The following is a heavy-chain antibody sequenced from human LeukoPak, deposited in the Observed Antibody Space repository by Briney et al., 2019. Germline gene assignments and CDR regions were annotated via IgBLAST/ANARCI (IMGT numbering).Heavy chain of an antibody. V-gene: IGHV3-21*01. Sequence: PGGSLRLSCAASGLTFSSYTMNWVRQAPGKGLEWVSSITSSSSYIYYADSLKGRFTISRDNAKNSLYLQMNNLRAEDTAVYYCARGPDGFFDYWGQGTLVTVSS. D-gene: IGHD5-24*01. CDR1: GLTFSSYT. J-gene: IGHJ4*02. CDR2: ITSSSSYI. CDR3: ARGPDGFFDY.